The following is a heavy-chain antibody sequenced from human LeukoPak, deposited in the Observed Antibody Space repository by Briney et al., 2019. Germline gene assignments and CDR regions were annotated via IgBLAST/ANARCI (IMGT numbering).Heavy chain of an antibody. CDR1: GGSISSSNYC. V-gene: IGHV4-39*01. Sequence: SETLSLTCTVSGGSISSSNYCWGWIRQPPGKGLEWIGSVCNSGGTAYKPSLKSRVTISLDTSKNQFSLKVKSVTAADTAVYSCATERLGDGHAFDIWGQGTMVTVSS. CDR2: VCNSGGT. D-gene: IGHD1-1*01. CDR3: ATERLGDGHAFDI. J-gene: IGHJ3*02.